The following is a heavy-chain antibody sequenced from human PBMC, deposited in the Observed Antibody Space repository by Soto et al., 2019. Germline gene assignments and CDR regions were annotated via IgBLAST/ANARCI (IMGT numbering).Heavy chain of an antibody. CDR2: IYYSGST. J-gene: IGHJ5*02. V-gene: IGHV4-59*04. CDR1: GGSISSYY. Sequence: SETLSLTCTVSGGSISSYYWSWIRQPPGKGLEWIGYIYYSGSTYYNPSLKSRVTISVDTSKNQLSLKLSSVTAADTAVYYCASPKIAFYNWFDPWGQGTLVTVSS. D-gene: IGHD3-3*02. CDR3: ASPKIAFYNWFDP.